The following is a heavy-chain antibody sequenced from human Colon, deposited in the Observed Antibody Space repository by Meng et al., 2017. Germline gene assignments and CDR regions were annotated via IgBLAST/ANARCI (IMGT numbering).Heavy chain of an antibody. J-gene: IGHJ4*02. CDR2: IYYSGST. V-gene: IGHV4-39*01. Sequence: QVQLQESGPGLVKPSQTLYLTCSGSGGSISSGGYYWGWIRQPPGKGLEWIGSIYYSGSTYYNPSLKSRVTISVDTSKNQFPLKLSSVTAADTAVYYCARHSHDFGNYPIDFWGQGTLVTVSS. CDR3: ARHSHDFGNYPIDF. D-gene: IGHD4-11*01. CDR1: GGSISSGGYY.